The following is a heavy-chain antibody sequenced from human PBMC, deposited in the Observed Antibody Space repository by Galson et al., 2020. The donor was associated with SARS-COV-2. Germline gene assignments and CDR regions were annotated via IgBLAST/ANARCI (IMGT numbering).Heavy chain of an antibody. CDR3: ARGQELLWFGEGYYFDY. J-gene: IGHJ4*02. D-gene: IGHD3-10*01. CDR2: IYYSGST. CDR1: GGSISSGGYY. V-gene: IGHV4-31*03. Sequence: SETLSLTCTVSGGSISSGGYYWSWIRQHPGKGLEWIGYIYYSGSTYYNPSLKSRVTISVVTSKNQFSLKLSSVTAADTAVYYCARGQELLWFGEGYYFDYWGQGTLVTVSS.